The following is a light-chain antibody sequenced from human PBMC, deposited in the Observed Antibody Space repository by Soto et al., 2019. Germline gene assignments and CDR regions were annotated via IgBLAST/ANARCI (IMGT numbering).Light chain of an antibody. Sequence: EIVLTQSAATLSLSPGERATLSCGASQSISGYLGWYQQKPGQAPRLLIYADSNRATGIPARFSGSGSGRDFTFTISSLETEDFSVYYCQQRYNWPITFGQGTRLEIK. CDR1: QSISGY. CDR2: ADS. J-gene: IGKJ5*01. CDR3: QQRYNWPIT. V-gene: IGKV3-11*02.